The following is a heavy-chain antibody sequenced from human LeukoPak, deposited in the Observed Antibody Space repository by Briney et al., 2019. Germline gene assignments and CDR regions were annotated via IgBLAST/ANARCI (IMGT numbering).Heavy chain of an antibody. CDR3: ASSVITSDGIDY. V-gene: IGHV4-31*03. Sequence: SEALSLTCSASGGSVSSGGFYWSWLRQHPGKGLEWIGYVLYSGKTFSNPSLKSRVNISLDTSNNQFSLNLTSVTAADTAVYYCASSVITSDGIDYWGRGTLVSVSS. CDR1: GGSVSSGGFY. J-gene: IGHJ4*02. D-gene: IGHD1-14*01. CDR2: VLYSGKT.